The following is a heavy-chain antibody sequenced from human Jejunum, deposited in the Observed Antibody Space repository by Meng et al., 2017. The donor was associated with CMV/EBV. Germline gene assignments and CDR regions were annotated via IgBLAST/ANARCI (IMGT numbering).Heavy chain of an antibody. CDR2: IRYDGSNK. D-gene: IGHD2-2*01. CDR3: AKDLVYCSSTSCYAPPPYYNYYGMDV. J-gene: IGHJ6*02. V-gene: IGHV3-30*02. Sequence: RQAPGKGLECVALIRYDGSNKYYADSVKGRFTISRDNSKSTLYLQMNSLRAEDTAVYYCAKDLVYCSSTSCYAPPPYYNYYGMDVWGQGTTVTVSS.